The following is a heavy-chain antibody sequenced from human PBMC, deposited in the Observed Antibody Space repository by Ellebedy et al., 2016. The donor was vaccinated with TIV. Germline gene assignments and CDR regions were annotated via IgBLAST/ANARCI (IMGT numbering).Heavy chain of an antibody. CDR2: MSYSGRT. D-gene: IGHD1-14*01. CDR3: ARGQRTFDP. V-gene: IGHV4-31*03. J-gene: IGHJ5*02. Sequence: SETLSLXCTVSGGSISSGSYYWSWIRQHPGKGLEWIGYMSYSGRTYHNPSLKSRVTISVDTSKNQFSLKLSSVTAADTAVYYCARGQRTFDPWGQGTLVTVSS. CDR1: GGSISSGSYY.